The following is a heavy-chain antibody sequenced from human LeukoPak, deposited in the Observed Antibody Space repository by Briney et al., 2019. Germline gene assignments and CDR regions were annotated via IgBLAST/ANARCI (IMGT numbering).Heavy chain of an antibody. V-gene: IGHV1-46*01. CDR2: INPSGGST. Sequence: ASVKVSCKASGYTFTSYYMHWVRQAPGQGLEWMGIINPSGGSTSYAQKFQGRVTMTRDMSTSTVYMELSSLRSEDTAVYYCARAVVVTGSFGYWGQGTLVTVSS. CDR1: GYTFTSYY. J-gene: IGHJ4*02. CDR3: ARAVVVTGSFGY. D-gene: IGHD2-21*02.